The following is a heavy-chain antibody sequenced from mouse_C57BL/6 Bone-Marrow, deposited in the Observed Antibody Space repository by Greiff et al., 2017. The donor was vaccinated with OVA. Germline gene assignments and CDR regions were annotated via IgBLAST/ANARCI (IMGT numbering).Heavy chain of an antibody. CDR1: GYTFTSYW. J-gene: IGHJ3*01. Sequence: QVQLKESGAELVKPGASVKMSCKASGYTFTSYWITWVKQRPGQGLEWIGDIYPGSGSTNYNEKFKSKATLTVDTSSSTAYMQLSSLTSEDSAVYYCARGGSSGLFAYWGQGTLVTVSA. V-gene: IGHV1-55*01. CDR2: IYPGSGST. CDR3: ARGGSSGLFAY. D-gene: IGHD3-2*02.